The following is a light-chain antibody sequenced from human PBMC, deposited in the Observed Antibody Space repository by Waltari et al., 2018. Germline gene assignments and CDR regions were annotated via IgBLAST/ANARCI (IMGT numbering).Light chain of an antibody. CDR1: SIYVGGDNY. Sequence: QPALTQPASVSGSPGQSITISCPGTSIYVGGDNYVSWYEQPPGKAPKLIIYEVSDRSSGVSNRFSGSKSANTASLTISGLQTEDEADYYCSSYTRSNTWVFGGGTRLTVL. CDR3: SSYTRSNTWV. V-gene: IGLV2-14*01. CDR2: EVS. J-gene: IGLJ3*02.